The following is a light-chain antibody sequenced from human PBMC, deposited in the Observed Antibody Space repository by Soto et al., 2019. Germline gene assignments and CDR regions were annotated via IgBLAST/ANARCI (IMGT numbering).Light chain of an antibody. J-gene: IGLJ1*01. V-gene: IGLV2-14*01. CDR2: EVS. CDR1: SSDVGANNY. CDR3: SAFATSRAYV. Sequence: QSALTQPASVSGSPGQSITISCTGTSSDVGANNYVSWYQQQSGKAPKLLIHEVSNRPAGVSDRFSGSKSGNTASLTISGLQAEDEADYCCSAFATSRAYVFGSGTKVTVL.